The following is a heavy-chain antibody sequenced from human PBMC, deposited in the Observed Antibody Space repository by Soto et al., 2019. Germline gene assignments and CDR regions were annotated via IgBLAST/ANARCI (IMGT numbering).Heavy chain of an antibody. V-gene: IGHV4-31*03. Sequence: PSETLSLTCTVSGGSISSGGYYWSWIRQHPGKGLEWIGYIYYSGSTYYNPSLKSRVTISVDTSKNQFSLKLSSVTAADTAVYYCARDGSYYGDYGRPFDYWGQGTLVTVSS. D-gene: IGHD4-17*01. CDR2: IYYSGST. CDR3: ARDGSYYGDYGRPFDY. CDR1: GGSISSGGYY. J-gene: IGHJ4*02.